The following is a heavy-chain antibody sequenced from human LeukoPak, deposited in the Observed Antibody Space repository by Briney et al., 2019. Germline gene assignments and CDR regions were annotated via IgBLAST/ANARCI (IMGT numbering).Heavy chain of an antibody. J-gene: IGHJ3*02. V-gene: IGHV4-59*01. CDR3: ARDFGGDHLYAFDI. Sequence: PSETLSLTCTVSGGSISSYYWSWIRQPPGKGLEWLGYIYYSGSTNYNPSLKSRVTISVDTSKNQFSLKLSSVTAADTAVYYCARDFGGDHLYAFDIWGQGTMVTVSS. CDR2: IYYSGST. CDR1: GGSISSYY. D-gene: IGHD2-21*02.